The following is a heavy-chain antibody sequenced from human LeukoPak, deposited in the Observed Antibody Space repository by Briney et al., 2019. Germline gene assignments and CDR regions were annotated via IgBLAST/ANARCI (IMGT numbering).Heavy chain of an antibody. Sequence: SETLSLTCTVSGYSISSGYYWGWIRQPPGKGLEWIGSIYHSGSTYYNPSLKSRVTISVDTSKNQFSLKLSSATAADTAVYYCARDRSIQYQLLVYWFDPWGQGTLVTVSS. CDR2: IYHSGST. CDR1: GYSISSGYY. CDR3: ARDRSIQYQLLVYWFDP. J-gene: IGHJ5*02. V-gene: IGHV4-38-2*02. D-gene: IGHD2-2*01.